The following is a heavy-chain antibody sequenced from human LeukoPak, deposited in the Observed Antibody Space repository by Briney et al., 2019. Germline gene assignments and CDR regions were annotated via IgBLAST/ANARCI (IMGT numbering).Heavy chain of an antibody. J-gene: IGHJ6*03. CDR2: INHSGST. Sequence: SETLSLTCAVYGGSFSGYYWSWIRQPPGKGLEWIGEINHSGSTNYNPSLKSRVTISVDTSKNQFSLKLSSVTAADTAVYYCARDRMFYCSSTSCYPSGYYYYYMDVWGKGTTVTVPS. D-gene: IGHD2-2*01. CDR3: ARDRMFYCSSTSCYPSGYYYYYMDV. V-gene: IGHV4-34*01. CDR1: GGSFSGYY.